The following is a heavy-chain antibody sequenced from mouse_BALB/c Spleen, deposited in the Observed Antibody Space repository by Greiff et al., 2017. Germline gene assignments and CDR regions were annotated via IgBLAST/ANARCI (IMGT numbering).Heavy chain of an antibody. J-gene: IGHJ3*01. CDR2: ISDGGSYT. D-gene: IGHD1-1*01. Sequence: VQLKESGGGLVKPGGSLKLSCAASGFTFSDYYMYWVRQTPEKRLEWVATISDGGSYTYYPDSVKGRFTISRDNAKNNLYLQMSSLKSEDTAMYYCARDFYYYGSSWFAYWGQGTLVTVSA. CDR3: ARDFYYYGSSWFAY. V-gene: IGHV5-4*02. CDR1: GFTFSDYY.